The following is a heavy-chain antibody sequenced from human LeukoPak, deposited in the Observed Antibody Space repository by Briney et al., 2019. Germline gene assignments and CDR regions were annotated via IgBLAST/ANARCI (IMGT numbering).Heavy chain of an antibody. D-gene: IGHD3-3*01. Sequence: KPSETLSLTCTVSGGSISSSSYYWGWICQPPGKGLEWIGSIYYSGSTYYNPSLKSRVTISVDTSKNQFSLKLSSVTAADTAVYYCARRSRGAAIFHYFDYWGQGTLVTVSS. CDR1: GGSISSSSYY. J-gene: IGHJ4*02. V-gene: IGHV4-39*01. CDR2: IYYSGST. CDR3: ARRSRGAAIFHYFDY.